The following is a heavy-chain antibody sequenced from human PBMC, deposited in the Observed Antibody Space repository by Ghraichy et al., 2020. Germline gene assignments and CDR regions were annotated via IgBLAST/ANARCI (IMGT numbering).Heavy chain of an antibody. J-gene: IGHJ6*02. V-gene: IGHV3-23*01. CDR2: ISGSGDST. D-gene: IGHD3-22*01. CDR1: GFSFNSFA. CDR3: AKDLYYYDSSGYSFYFYYGMDV. Sequence: GGSLRLSCAASGFSFNSFAMSWVRQAPGKGLEWVSSISGSGDSTYDADSVKGRFTISRDNSKNTLYLQMNSLRADDTALYYCAKDLYYYDSSGYSFYFYYGMDVWGQGTTVTVSS.